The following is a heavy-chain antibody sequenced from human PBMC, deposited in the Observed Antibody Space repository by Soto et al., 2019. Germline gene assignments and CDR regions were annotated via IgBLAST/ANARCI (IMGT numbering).Heavy chain of an antibody. J-gene: IGHJ4*02. D-gene: IGHD4-17*01. V-gene: IGHV3-49*03. CDR3: SIKYGDYEQDYDY. CDR2: IRSKAYGGTT. CDR1: GFTFGDYA. Sequence: GGSLRLSCTASGFTFGDYAMSWFRQAPGKGLEWVGFIRSKAYGGTTEYAASVKGRFTISRDDSKSIAYLQMNSLKTEDTAVYYCSIKYGDYEQDYDYWGQGTLVTV.